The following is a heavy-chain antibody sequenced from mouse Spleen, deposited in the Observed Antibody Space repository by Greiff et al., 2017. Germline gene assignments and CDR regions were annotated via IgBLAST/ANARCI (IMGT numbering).Heavy chain of an antibody. CDR3: ARGGVHYYDGSYWFAY. CDR2: INYDGSST. J-gene: IGHJ3*01. D-gene: IGHD1-1*01. V-gene: IGHV5-16*01. Sequence: EVKLVESEGGLVQPGSSMKLSCTASGFTFSDYYMAWVRQVPEKGLEWVANINYDGSSTYYLDSLKSRFIISRDNAKNILYLQMSSLKSEDTATYYCARGGVHYYDGSYWFAYWGQGTLVTVSA. CDR1: GFTFSDYY.